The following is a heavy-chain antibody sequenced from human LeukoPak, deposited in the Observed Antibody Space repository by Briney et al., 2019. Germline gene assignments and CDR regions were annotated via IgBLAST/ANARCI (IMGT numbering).Heavy chain of an antibody. CDR1: GFTVSSNY. D-gene: IGHD3-22*01. V-gene: IGHV3-53*01. CDR2: IYSGGST. Sequence: PGGSLRLSCAASGFTVSSNYMSWVRQAPGKGLEWVSVIYSGGSTYYADSVKGRFTISRDNSKNTLYLQMNSLRAEDTAVYYCASAPYDSSGYYSSASWYFQHWGQGTLVTVSS. J-gene: IGHJ1*01. CDR3: ASAPYDSSGYYSSASWYFQH.